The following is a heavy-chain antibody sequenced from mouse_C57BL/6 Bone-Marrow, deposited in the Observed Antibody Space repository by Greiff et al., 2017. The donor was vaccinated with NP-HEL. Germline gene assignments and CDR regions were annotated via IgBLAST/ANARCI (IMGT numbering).Heavy chain of an antibody. CDR2: IDPSDSYT. CDR1: GYTFTSYW. D-gene: IGHD2-5*01. Sequence: QVQLQQPGAELVRPGTSVKLSCKASGYTFTSYWMHWVKQRPGHGLEWIGVIDPSDSYTNYNQKFKGKATLTVDTSSSTAYMQLSSLTSEDSAVYYCARLYSNYVAWFAYWGQGTLVTVSA. J-gene: IGHJ3*01. V-gene: IGHV1-59*01. CDR3: ARLYSNYVAWFAY.